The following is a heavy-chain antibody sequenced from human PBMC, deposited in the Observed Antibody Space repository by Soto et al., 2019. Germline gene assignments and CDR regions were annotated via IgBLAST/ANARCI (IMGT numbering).Heavy chain of an antibody. V-gene: IGHV3-23*01. CDR2: ISGSGGST. CDR3: AKEPSPRRAVAGLVY. Sequence: EVQLLESGGGLVQPGGSLRLSCAASGFTFSSYAMSWVRQAPGKGLEWVSAISGSGGSTYYADSVKGQFTISRDNSKNTLYLQINSLRAEDTAVYYCAKEPSPRRAVAGLVYWGQGTLVTVSS. D-gene: IGHD6-19*01. CDR1: GFTFSSYA. J-gene: IGHJ4*02.